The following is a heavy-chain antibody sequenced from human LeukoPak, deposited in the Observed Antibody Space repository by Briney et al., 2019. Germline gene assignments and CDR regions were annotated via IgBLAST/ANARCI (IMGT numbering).Heavy chain of an antibody. Sequence: GASVKVSCKASGYTFTSYDINWVRQATGQELEWMGWMNPNSGNTGYAQKFQGRVTMTRNTSISTAYMELSSLRSEDTAVYYCARGGVTTNFGYYYYMDVWGKGTTVTVSS. CDR1: GYTFTSYD. V-gene: IGHV1-8*01. CDR2: MNPNSGNT. J-gene: IGHJ6*03. D-gene: IGHD4-17*01. CDR3: ARGGVTTNFGYYYYMDV.